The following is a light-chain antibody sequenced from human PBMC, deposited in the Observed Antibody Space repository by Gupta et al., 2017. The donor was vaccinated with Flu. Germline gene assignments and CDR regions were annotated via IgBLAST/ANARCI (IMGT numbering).Light chain of an antibody. CDR1: QSVNNNL. J-gene: IGKJ2*01. CDR3: PQYGIPFYT. V-gene: IGKV3-20*01. Sequence: GTLSLSPGERATLSCRASQSVNNNLLTWYQQKPGKAPRLLIYGASSRATGIQDRFSGSGSGTAFTLTIRRLEPEDFAVYYRPQYGIPFYTFG. CDR2: GAS.